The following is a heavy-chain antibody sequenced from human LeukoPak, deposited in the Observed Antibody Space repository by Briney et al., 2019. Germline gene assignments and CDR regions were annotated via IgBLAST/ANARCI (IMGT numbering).Heavy chain of an antibody. CDR1: GFTFSSYG. V-gene: IGHV3-30*18. D-gene: IGHD1-26*01. Sequence: GGSLRLSCAASGFTFSSYGMHWVRQAPGKGLEWVAVISYDGSNKYYADSVKGRFTISRDNSKNTLYLQMNSLRAEDTAVYYCAKQSPYGGRFGVDDDWGRGTLVTVSS. CDR2: ISYDGSNK. J-gene: IGHJ4*02. CDR3: AKQSPYGGRFGVDDD.